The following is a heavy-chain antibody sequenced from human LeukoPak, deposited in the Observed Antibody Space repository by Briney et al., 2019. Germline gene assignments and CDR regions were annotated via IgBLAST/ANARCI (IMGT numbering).Heavy chain of an antibody. CDR1: GFTFSTSA. Sequence: SVKVSCKASGFTFSTSAVQWVRQARGQRLEWIGWIIVGSGATNYAQSLQGRFTITRDMSTNTAYMELSSLGSEDSAVYYCAAELYGVYTDCCTFHLWGQGTLVTVSS. CDR2: IIVGSGAT. CDR3: AAELYGVYTDCCTFHL. J-gene: IGHJ3*01. V-gene: IGHV1-58*01. D-gene: IGHD4-17*01.